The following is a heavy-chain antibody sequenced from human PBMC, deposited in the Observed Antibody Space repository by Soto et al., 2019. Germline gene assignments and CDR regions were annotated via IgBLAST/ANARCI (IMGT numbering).Heavy chain of an antibody. V-gene: IGHV4-59*01. CDR2: IYYSGST. CDR3: ARLATRYYFDY. J-gene: IGHJ4*02. Sequence: SETLSLTCTVSGGSISSYYWSWIRQPPGKGLEWIGYIYYSGSTNYNPSLKSRVTISVDTSKNQFSLKMSSVTAAGTVVYYCARLATRYYFDYWGQGTLVTVS. D-gene: IGHD1-1*01. CDR1: GGSISSYY.